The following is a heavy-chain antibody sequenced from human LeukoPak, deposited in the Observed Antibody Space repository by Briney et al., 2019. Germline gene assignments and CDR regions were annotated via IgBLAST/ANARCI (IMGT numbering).Heavy chain of an antibody. Sequence: GRSLRLSCAASGFTFSSYGMRWVRQAPGKGLEWVAVIWYDGSNKYYADSVKGRFTISRDNSKNTLYLQMNSLRAEDTAVYYCARQVGALDYWGQGTLVTVSS. CDR2: IWYDGSNK. V-gene: IGHV3-33*01. CDR1: GFTFSSYG. D-gene: IGHD1-26*01. CDR3: ARQVGALDY. J-gene: IGHJ4*02.